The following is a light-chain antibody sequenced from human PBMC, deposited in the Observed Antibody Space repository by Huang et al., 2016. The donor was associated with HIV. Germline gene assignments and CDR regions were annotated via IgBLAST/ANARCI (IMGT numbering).Light chain of an antibody. Sequence: EIVLTQSPATLSLSPGARATLSCSASQSVSDYLAWYQQKPGQAPRLLIYDASNRATGIPARFSGSGSGTDFTLTIDSLEPEDFAVYYCQHRSSWSLTFGGGTKVEIK. V-gene: IGKV3-11*01. CDR2: DAS. J-gene: IGKJ4*01. CDR1: QSVSDY. CDR3: QHRSSWSLT.